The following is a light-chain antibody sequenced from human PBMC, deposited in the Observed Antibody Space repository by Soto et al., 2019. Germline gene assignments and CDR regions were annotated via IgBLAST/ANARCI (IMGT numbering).Light chain of an antibody. V-gene: IGLV1-40*01. J-gene: IGLJ1*01. CDR2: GNS. CDR3: QSYDSSLSVLYL. CDR1: SSNIGAGYD. Sequence: QSVLTQPPSVSGAPGQRVTISCTGSSSNIGAGYDVHWYQQLPGTAPKLLIYGNSNRPSGVPDRFSGSKSGTSASLAITGLQAEDEADYYCQSYDSSLSVLYLFGTGTKV.